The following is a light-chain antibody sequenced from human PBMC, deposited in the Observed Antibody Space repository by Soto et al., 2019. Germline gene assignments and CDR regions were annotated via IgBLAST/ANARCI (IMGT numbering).Light chain of an antibody. V-gene: IGKV4-1*01. J-gene: IGKJ1*01. Sequence: DIVMTQSPDSLAVSLGERATINCKSSQSVLYSSNNKNYLAWYQQEPGQPPKLLIYWASTRESGVPDRFSGSGSGTDFTLTISSLQAEDVAVYYCQQYYSTPPFGQGTKVEIK. CDR3: QQYYSTPP. CDR2: WAS. CDR1: QSVLYSSNNKNY.